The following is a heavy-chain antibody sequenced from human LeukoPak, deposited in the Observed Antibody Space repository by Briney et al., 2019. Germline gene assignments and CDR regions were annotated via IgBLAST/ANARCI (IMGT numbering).Heavy chain of an antibody. D-gene: IGHD2-8*02. CDR3: ARDGRPGGLHLDAFDI. CDR1: GGSISSSSYY. V-gene: IGHV4-39*02. J-gene: IGHJ3*02. CDR2: IYYSGST. Sequence: PSETLSLTCTVSGGSISSSSYYWGWIRQPPGKGLEWIGSIYYSGSTYYNPSLKSRVTISVDTSKNQFSLKLSSVTAADTAVYYCARDGRPGGLHLDAFDIWGQGTMVTVSS.